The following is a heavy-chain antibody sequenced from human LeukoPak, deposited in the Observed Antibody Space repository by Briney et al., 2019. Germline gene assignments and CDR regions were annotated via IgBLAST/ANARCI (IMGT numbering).Heavy chain of an antibody. CDR1: GGSISSGIYS. CDR2: IYHSGST. D-gene: IGHD4-17*01. V-gene: IGHV4-30-2*01. J-gene: IGHJ4*02. CDR3: ARDNGDYPYYFDF. Sequence: PSQTLSLTCAVSGGSISSGIYSWNWIRQPPGKGLEWIGYIYHSGSTYYNPSLKSRVTILVDRSKNQFSLKLSSVTAADTAVYYRARDNGDYPYYFDFWGQGTLVTVSS.